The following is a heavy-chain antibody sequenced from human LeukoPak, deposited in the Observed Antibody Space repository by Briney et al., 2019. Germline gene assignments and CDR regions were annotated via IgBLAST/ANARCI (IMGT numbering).Heavy chain of an antibody. CDR1: GYTFTGYY. CDR2: INPNSGGT. CDR3: ARAGYCSSTSCSPFDY. Sequence: GASVKVSCKASGYTFTGYYMHWVRQAPGQGLEWMGWINPNSGGTNYAQKFQGRVTMTRDTSISTAYMELSRLRSDDTAVYYCARAGYCSSTSCSPFDYWGQGTLVTVSS. J-gene: IGHJ4*02. V-gene: IGHV1-2*02. D-gene: IGHD2-2*01.